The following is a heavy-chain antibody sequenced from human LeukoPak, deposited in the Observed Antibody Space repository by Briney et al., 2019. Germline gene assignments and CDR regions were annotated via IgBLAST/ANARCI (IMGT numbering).Heavy chain of an antibody. J-gene: IGHJ4*02. CDR1: GFTFSSYA. CDR3: AKRIGDY. D-gene: IGHD2-15*01. Sequence: QPGGSLRLSCAASGFTFSSYAMSWVRQAPGKGLEWVSVISGSGGSTYYADSVKGRFTISRNNSGSTLYLQMNSLRVEDTAVYYCAKRIGDYWGQGTLVTVSS. V-gene: IGHV3-23*01. CDR2: ISGSGGST.